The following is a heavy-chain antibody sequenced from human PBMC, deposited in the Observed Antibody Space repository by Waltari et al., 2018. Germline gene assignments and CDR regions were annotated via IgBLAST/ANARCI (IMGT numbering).Heavy chain of an antibody. CDR2: IRYDGSNK. J-gene: IGHJ6*02. CDR3: AKEAVVVVAASYYYYYGMDV. V-gene: IGHV3-30*02. CDR1: GFTFSSYG. D-gene: IGHD2-15*01. Sequence: GGGVVQPGGSLRLSCAASGFTFSSYGMHWVRQAPGKGLEWVAFIRYDGSNKYYADSVKGRFTISRDNSKNTLYLQMNSLRAEDTAVYYCAKEAVVVVAASYYYYYGMDVWGQGTTVTVSS.